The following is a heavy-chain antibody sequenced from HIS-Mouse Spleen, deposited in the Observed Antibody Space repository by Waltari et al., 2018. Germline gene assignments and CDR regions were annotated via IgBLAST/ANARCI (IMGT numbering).Heavy chain of an antibody. D-gene: IGHD6-19*01. J-gene: IGHJ4*02. CDR3: ARIAEGYSSGWYAFDY. Sequence: QVTLRESGPALVKPTQTLTLTCTFSGFSLSTSGMCVSWIRQPPGKALEWLARIDWDDDKYYSTSLKNRLTISKDTSKNQVVLTMPNMDPVDTATYYCARIAEGYSSGWYAFDYWGQGTLVTVSS. CDR2: IDWDDDK. CDR1: GFSLSTSGMC. V-gene: IGHV2-70*15.